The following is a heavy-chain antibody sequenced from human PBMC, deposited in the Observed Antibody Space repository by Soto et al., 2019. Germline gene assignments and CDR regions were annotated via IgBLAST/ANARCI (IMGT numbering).Heavy chain of an antibody. Sequence: PSESLSLTCSVSGGTITSGWFYWGWIRQLPEKGLDWVAYVYSSGRTYYNPSLHSLLSISLDTSNNQYSLILSPVTAADTAVYYCARGHIVFNNAFDIWGQGAMFTFS. J-gene: IGHJ3*02. CDR3: ARGHIVFNNAFDI. CDR2: VYSSGRT. V-gene: IGHV4-31*01. CDR1: GGTITSGWFY. D-gene: IGHD2-21*01.